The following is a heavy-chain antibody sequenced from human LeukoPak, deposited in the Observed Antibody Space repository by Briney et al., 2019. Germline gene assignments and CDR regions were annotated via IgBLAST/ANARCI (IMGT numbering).Heavy chain of an antibody. Sequence: SETLSLTCTVSGGSISSGGYYWSWIRQPPGKGLEWIGYIYHSGSTYYNPSLKSRVTISVDRSKNQFSLKLSSVTAADTAVYYCARIQWLVPGGDYWGQGTLVTVSS. J-gene: IGHJ4*02. CDR3: ARIQWLVPGGDY. CDR1: GGSISSGGYY. CDR2: IYHSGST. D-gene: IGHD6-19*01. V-gene: IGHV4-30-2*01.